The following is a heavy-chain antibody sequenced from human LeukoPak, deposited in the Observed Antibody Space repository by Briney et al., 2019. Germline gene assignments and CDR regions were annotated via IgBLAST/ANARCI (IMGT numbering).Heavy chain of an antibody. CDR1: GFTFSSYA. Sequence: GGSLRLSCAASGFTFSSYAMHWVRQAPGKGLEWVAVISYDGSNKYYADSVKGRFTISRDNSKNTLYLQMNSLRAEDTAVYYCAGDHWQKKDYYYYGMDVWGQGTTVTVSS. CDR3: AGDHWQKKDYYYYGMDV. CDR2: ISYDGSNK. V-gene: IGHV3-30*04. D-gene: IGHD1-1*01. J-gene: IGHJ6*02.